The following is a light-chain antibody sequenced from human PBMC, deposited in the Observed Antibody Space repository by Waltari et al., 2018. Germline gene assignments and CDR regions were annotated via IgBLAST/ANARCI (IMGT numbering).Light chain of an antibody. CDR3: LQFYTYAYT. V-gene: IGKV1-5*03. CDR2: RAS. Sequence: DIQMTQSPSTLSASLGETVTLTCRASQEIDVSLAWYQQKPGNAPKILISRASHLEEGVPSRFSGSGSGMDFALTITRLQPDDSATYHCLQFYTYAYTFGRGTRLEIK. J-gene: IGKJ2*01. CDR1: QEIDVS.